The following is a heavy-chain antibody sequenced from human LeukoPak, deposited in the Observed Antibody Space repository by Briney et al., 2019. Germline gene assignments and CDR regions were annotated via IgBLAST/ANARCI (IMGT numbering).Heavy chain of an antibody. CDR1: GGSFSGYY. CDR3: ARVVAVAGTGDY. CDR2: IYYSGNT. D-gene: IGHD6-19*01. J-gene: IGHJ4*02. V-gene: IGHV4-59*01. Sequence: PSETLSLTCAVYGGSFSGYYGSWIRQPPEKGLEWDGYIYYSGNTNYNPSLKSRVPISLNTSKNQSSLKLSSVTAADTAVYYCARVVAVAGTGDYWGQGTLVTVSS.